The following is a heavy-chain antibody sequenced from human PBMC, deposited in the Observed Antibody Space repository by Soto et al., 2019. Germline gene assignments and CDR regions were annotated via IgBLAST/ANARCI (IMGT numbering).Heavy chain of an antibody. J-gene: IGHJ4*02. D-gene: IGHD5-18*01. V-gene: IGHV4-59*08. CDR1: GGSITSYY. CDR2: IYFSGSA. Sequence: SETLSLTCTVSGGSITSYYWSWIRQPPGKGLEWIGYIYFSGSANYNPSLKSRVTISVDTSKNQFSLKLSSVTAADTAVYYCARHELWLRYWGQGTLVTVSS. CDR3: ARHELWLRY.